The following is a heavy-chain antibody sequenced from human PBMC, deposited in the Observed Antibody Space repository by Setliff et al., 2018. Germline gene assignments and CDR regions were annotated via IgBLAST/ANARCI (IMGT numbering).Heavy chain of an antibody. V-gene: IGHV1-69*05. J-gene: IGHJ4*02. CDR2: IIPIFGTA. CDR3: ARGPTYNYGIWDY. CDR1: GGTFSSYA. Sequence: VKVSCKASGGTFSSYAISWVRQAPGQGLEWMGGIIPIFGTANYAQKFQGRVTITTDESTSTAYMELSSLRSEDMAVYFCARGPTYNYGIWDYWGQGTLVTVSS. D-gene: IGHD5-18*01.